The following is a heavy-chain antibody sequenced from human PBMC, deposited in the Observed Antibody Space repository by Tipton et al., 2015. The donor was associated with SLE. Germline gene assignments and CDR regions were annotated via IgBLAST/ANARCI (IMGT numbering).Heavy chain of an antibody. Sequence: AGLVKPSETLSLTCAVYGGSFSGYYWSGIRQPPGKGLEWIGEINHSGSTNYNPSLKSRVTISVDTSKNQFSLKLSSVTAADTAVYYCARVVAAAGTAFDIWGQGTMVTVSS. J-gene: IGHJ3*02. D-gene: IGHD6-13*01. CDR1: GGSFSGYY. CDR2: INHSGST. CDR3: ARVVAAAGTAFDI. V-gene: IGHV4-34*01.